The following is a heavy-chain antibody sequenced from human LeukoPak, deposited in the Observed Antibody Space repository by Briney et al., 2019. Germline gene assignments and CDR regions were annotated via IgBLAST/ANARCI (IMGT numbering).Heavy chain of an antibody. J-gene: IGHJ6*03. V-gene: IGHV4-38-2*02. CDR3: ARVKSTYYYMDV. D-gene: IGHD5/OR15-5a*01. CDR1: GYSISSGYT. Sequence: SETLSLTCTVSGYSISSGYTWGWIRQPPGKGLEWIGSIYHSGSTYYNPSLKSRVIISVDTSKNQFSLKLSSVTAADTAVYYCARVKSTYYYMDVWGKGTTVTVSS. CDR2: IYHSGST.